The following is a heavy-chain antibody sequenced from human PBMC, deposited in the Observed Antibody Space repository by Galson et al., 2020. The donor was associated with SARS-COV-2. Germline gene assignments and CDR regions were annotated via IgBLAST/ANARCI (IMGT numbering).Heavy chain of an antibody. CDR3: ARYLASGVLRFAEGSPLYYCGRDV. V-gene: IGHV3-30*04. J-gene: IGHJ6*04. D-gene: IGHD3-10*01. CDR2: SFYDGGSK. Sequence: WESLSLSCAASGFTISSCDNQGGSQQPPEQREWGAGSFYDGGSKYYEESVKSRVTISRDTSKNTLYLQMNSLRAADTAVYYCARYLASGVLRFAEGSPLYYCGRDVWGEGTTVTVSS. CDR1: GFTISSCD.